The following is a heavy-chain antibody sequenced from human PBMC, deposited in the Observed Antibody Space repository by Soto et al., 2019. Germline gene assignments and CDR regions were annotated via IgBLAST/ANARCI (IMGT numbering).Heavy chain of an antibody. Sequence: QVQLQESGPGLVKPSQTLSLTCTVSGGSISSGDYYWSWIRQPPGKGLEWIGYIYYSGSTYYNPSRKSRVTISVDTSKNQFSLKLSSVTAADTAVYYCARAYGSGSYYSDYIDYWGQGTLVTVSS. J-gene: IGHJ4*02. V-gene: IGHV4-30-4*01. CDR1: GGSISSGDYY. CDR2: IYYSGST. D-gene: IGHD3-10*01. CDR3: ARAYGSGSYYSDYIDY.